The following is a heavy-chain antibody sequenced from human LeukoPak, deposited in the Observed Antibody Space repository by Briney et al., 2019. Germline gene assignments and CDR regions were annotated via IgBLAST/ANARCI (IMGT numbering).Heavy chain of an antibody. J-gene: IGHJ4*02. CDR3: ARDWVFLTYSGSPGGFDY. V-gene: IGHV3-30-3*01. CDR2: ISYDGSNK. D-gene: IGHD1-26*01. Sequence: PGRSLRLSCAASGFTFGSYAMHWVRQAPGKGLEWVAVISYDGSNKYYADSVKGRFTISRDNSKNTLYLQMNSLRAEDTAVYYCARDWVFLTYSGSPGGFDYWGQGTLVTVSS. CDR1: GFTFGSYA.